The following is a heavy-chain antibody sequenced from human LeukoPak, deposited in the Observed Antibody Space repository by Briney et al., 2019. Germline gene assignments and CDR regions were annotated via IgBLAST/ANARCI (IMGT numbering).Heavy chain of an antibody. J-gene: IGHJ4*02. CDR2: ISSSSSTI. Sequence: GSLRLSCAASGFTFSSYSMNWVRQAPGKGLEWVSYISSSSSTIYYADSVKGRFTISRDNAKNSLYLQMSSLRDEDTAVYYCARGGADYWGQGTLVTVSS. CDR1: GFTFSSYS. V-gene: IGHV3-48*02. CDR3: ARGGADY.